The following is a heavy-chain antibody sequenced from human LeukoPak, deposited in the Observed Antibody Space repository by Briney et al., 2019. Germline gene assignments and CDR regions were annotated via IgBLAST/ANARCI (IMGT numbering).Heavy chain of an antibody. V-gene: IGHV1-69*13. CDR2: IIPIFGTT. J-gene: IGHJ3*02. D-gene: IGHD3-16*01. Sequence: SVKVSCKASGGTFSNYAISWVRQAPGQGLEWMGGIIPIFGTTNYAQKFQGRVTITADESTSTAYMELSSLRSEDTAVYYCGVRSWGAFDIWGQGTMVTVSS. CDR1: GGTFSNYA. CDR3: GVRSWGAFDI.